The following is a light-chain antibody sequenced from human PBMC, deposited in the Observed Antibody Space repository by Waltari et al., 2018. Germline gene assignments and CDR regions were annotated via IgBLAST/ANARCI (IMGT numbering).Light chain of an antibody. V-gene: IGKV1-5*03. CDR1: RDISRW. CDR3: QQYKTYSPWA. CDR2: KAS. J-gene: IGKJ1*01. Sequence: DIQMTQSTSTLSACIGDTVTITCRASRDISRWLAWYQQKPGKAPNLLISKASTLESGVPSRFNGSGSGTQFSLTLSSLQPDDFATYYCQQYKTYSPWAFGQGTKVEIK.